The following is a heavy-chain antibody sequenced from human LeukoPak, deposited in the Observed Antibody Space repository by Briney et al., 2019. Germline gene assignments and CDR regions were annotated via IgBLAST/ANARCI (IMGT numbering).Heavy chain of an antibody. CDR2: IYSGGNT. CDR1: GFTVSSNS. CDR3: ARGGSYLSAFDI. D-gene: IGHD1-26*01. J-gene: IGHJ3*02. Sequence: TGGSLRLSCTVSGFTVSSNSMSWVRQAPGKGLEWVSFIYSGGNTHNSDSVKGRFTISRDNSKNTLYLQMNSLRAEDTAVYYCARGGSYLSAFDIWGQGTMVTVSS. V-gene: IGHV3-53*01.